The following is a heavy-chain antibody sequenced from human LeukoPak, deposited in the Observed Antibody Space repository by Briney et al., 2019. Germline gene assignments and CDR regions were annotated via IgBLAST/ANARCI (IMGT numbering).Heavy chain of an antibody. CDR1: EVTFSNYW. Sequence: GGSLRLSCAASEVTFSNYWMHWVRQAPGERPVWVSRIRSDGRSTDYADSVKGRFTMSRGSTENTLYLEMDSLRVDDTAVYFCARGSPRDSSGYYSYYYMDVWGKGTTVTVSS. CDR2: IRSDGRST. V-gene: IGHV3-74*01. CDR3: ARGSPRDSSGYYSYYYMDV. D-gene: IGHD3-22*01. J-gene: IGHJ6*03.